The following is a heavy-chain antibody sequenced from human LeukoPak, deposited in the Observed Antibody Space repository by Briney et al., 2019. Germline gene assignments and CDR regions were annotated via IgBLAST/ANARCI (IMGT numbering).Heavy chain of an antibody. J-gene: IGHJ3*02. Sequence: SETLSLTCTISGVSISSYYWSWIRQPPGEGLEWIGYIYYTGSTNYNPSLKSRVTISVDTSKNQFSLKLSSVTAADTAVYYCARDDSSGYYYGTDAFDIWGQGTMVTVSS. CDR3: ARDDSSGYYYGTDAFDI. V-gene: IGHV4-59*12. CDR2: IYYTGST. CDR1: GVSISSYY. D-gene: IGHD3-22*01.